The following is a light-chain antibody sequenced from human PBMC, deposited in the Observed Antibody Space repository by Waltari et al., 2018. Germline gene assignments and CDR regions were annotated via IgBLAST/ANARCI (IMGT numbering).Light chain of an antibody. J-gene: IGKJ5*01. CDR2: AAS. CDR1: QSISSY. Sequence: DIQMTQSPSSLSASVGDRVTITCRASQSISSYLNWYQQKPGKAPKLLIYAASSLQSGVPSRFSGSGSGTDFTLTISSLQHEDFATYYCQQSYSTLRAFGQGTRLDIK. V-gene: IGKV1-39*01. CDR3: QQSYSTLRA.